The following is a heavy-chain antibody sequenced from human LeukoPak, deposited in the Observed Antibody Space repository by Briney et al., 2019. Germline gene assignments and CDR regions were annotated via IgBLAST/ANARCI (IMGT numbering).Heavy chain of an antibody. CDR2: IYSGGST. CDR3: AKDLPRTYYDSSGYSFDH. J-gene: IGHJ4*02. D-gene: IGHD3-22*01. V-gene: IGHV3-53*01. Sequence: GGSLRLSCAASGFTFSSNYMSWVRQAPGKGLEWVSVIYSGGSTYYADSVKGRFTISRDNSKNTLYLQMNSLRAEDTALYYCAKDLPRTYYDSSGYSFDHWGQGTLVTVSS. CDR1: GFTFSSNY.